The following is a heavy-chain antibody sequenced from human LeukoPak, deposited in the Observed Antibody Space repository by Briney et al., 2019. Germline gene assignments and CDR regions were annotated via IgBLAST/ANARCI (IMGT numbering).Heavy chain of an antibody. Sequence: QPGGSLRLSCAASGFTFSSYSMNWVRQAPGKGLEWISYISSRSITKYYADSVKGRFTISRDNSKNTLYLQMNSLRAEDTAVYYCARDRMEYGLDVWGQGTTVTVSS. CDR1: GFTFSSYS. CDR2: ISSRSITK. CDR3: ARDRMEYGLDV. V-gene: IGHV3-48*01. J-gene: IGHJ6*02. D-gene: IGHD2-8*01.